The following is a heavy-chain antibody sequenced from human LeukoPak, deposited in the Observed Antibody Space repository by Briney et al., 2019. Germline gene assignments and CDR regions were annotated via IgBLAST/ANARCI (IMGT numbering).Heavy chain of an antibody. CDR1: GFTFDDHG. J-gene: IGHJ4*02. V-gene: IGHV3-20*04. CDR2: INWNGGTT. Sequence: AGGSLRLSCAASGFTFDDHGMSWVRQAPGKGLEWVSGINWNGGTTGHADSVKGRFTISRDNAKNSLYLQMNSLRAEDTALYYCARDPGAAALVWFDYWGQGTLVTVSS. CDR3: ARDPGAAALVWFDY. D-gene: IGHD6-13*01.